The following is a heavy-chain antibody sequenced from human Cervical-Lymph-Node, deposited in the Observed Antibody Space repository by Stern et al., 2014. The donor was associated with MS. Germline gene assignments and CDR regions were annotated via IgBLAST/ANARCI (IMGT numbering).Heavy chain of an antibody. J-gene: IGHJ4*02. CDR2: INAYNGNT. V-gene: IGHV1-18*01. Sequence: VQLVESGAEVKKLGASVKVSCKTAGYTFSSYGISWVRQAPGQGLEWMGWINAYNGNTVSAQKVQGRVTMTTDTSTSTVYMEMRSLRSDDTAVYYCARDLSGPDDWGQGTLVTVSS. CDR3: ARDLSGPDD. D-gene: IGHD7-27*01. CDR1: GYTFSSYG.